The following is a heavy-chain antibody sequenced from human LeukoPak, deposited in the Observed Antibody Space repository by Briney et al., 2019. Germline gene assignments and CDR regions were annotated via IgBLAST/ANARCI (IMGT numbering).Heavy chain of an antibody. V-gene: IGHV3-21*01. CDR3: AREVAASAFDI. CDR1: GFTFSSYS. Sequence: GGSLRLSCAASGFTFSSYSMNWVRQAPGKGLEWVSSISSSSSYIYYAGSVKGRFTISRDNAKNSLYLQMNSLRAEDTAVYYCAREVAASAFDIWGQGTMVTVSS. D-gene: IGHD2-15*01. J-gene: IGHJ3*02. CDR2: ISSSSSYI.